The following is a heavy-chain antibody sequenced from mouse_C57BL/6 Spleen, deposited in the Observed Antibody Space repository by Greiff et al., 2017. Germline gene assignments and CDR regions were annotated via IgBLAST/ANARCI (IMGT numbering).Heavy chain of an antibody. CDR3: ARITGVFAY. CDR2: IWGVGST. V-gene: IGHV2-6*01. CDR1: GFSLTSYG. D-gene: IGHD4-1*01. J-gene: IGHJ3*01. Sequence: VHLVESGPGLVAPSQSLSITCTVSGFSLTSYGVDWVRQSPGKGLEWLGVIWGVGSTNYNSALKSRPSISKDNSKSQVFLKMNSLQTDDTAMYYCARITGVFAYWGQGTLVTVSA.